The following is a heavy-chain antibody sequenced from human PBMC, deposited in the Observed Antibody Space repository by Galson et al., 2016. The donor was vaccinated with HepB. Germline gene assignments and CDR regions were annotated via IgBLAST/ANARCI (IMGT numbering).Heavy chain of an antibody. Sequence: LRLSCAGSGFTFNSYAMNWVRQAPGKGLEWISLISDNGHATYYADPVRGRFSIARDNSKNTLYLQMNGLRADDTAVYYCAKCPPGTRGPLYSWGQGTLVTVSS. CDR1: GFTFNSYA. CDR2: ISDNGHAT. V-gene: IGHV3-23*01. CDR3: AKCPPGTRGPLYS. D-gene: IGHD1-14*01. J-gene: IGHJ4*02.